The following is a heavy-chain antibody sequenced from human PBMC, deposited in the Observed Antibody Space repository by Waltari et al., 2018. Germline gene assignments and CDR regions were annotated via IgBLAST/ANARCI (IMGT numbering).Heavy chain of an antibody. V-gene: IGHV3-15*01. CDR3: WSGGGVIATGLFDY. CDR1: GFTFSNAW. D-gene: IGHD2-21*01. CDR2: IKSKTDGGTT. Sequence: EVQLVESGGGLVKPGGSLRLSCAASGFTFSNAWMSWVRQAPGKGLEWVGRIKSKTDGGTTDYAGPVKGRFTISRDDSKNTLYLQMNSLKTEDTAVYYSWSGGGVIATGLFDYWGQGTLVTVSS. J-gene: IGHJ4*02.